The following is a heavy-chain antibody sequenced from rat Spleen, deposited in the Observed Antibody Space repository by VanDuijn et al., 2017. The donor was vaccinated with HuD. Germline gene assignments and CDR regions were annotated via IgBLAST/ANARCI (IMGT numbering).Heavy chain of an antibody. J-gene: IGHJ4*01. CDR3: ARSRYTTDYYYVMDA. D-gene: IGHD1-6*01. CDR1: GYSIISSYR. CDR2: INSAGST. V-gene: IGHV3-3*01. Sequence: EVQLQESGPGLVKPSQSLSLTCSVTGYSIISSYRWNWIRKFPGKKLEWMGYINSAGSTNYNPSLKGRISITRDTSKNQFFLQLNSVTTEDTATYYCARSRYTTDYYYVMDAWGQGASVTVSS.